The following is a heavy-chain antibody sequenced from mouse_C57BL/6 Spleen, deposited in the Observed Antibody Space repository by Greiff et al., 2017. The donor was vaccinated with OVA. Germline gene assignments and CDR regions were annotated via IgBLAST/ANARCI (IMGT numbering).Heavy chain of an antibody. V-gene: IGHV5-17*01. CDR1: GFTFSDYG. CDR2: ISSGSSTI. D-gene: IGHD2-4*01. CDR3: AREGGLRRNYYFDY. J-gene: IGHJ2*01. Sequence: EVKLVESGGGLVKPGGSLKLSCAASGFTFSDYGMHWVRQAPEKGLEWVAYISSGSSTIYYADTVKGRFTISRDNAKNTLFLQRTSLRSEDTAMYYCAREGGLRRNYYFDYWGQGTTLTVSS.